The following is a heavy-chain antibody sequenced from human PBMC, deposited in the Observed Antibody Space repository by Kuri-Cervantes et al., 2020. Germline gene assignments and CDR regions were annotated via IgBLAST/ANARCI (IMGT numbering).Heavy chain of an antibody. CDR2: INNSGSII. CDR1: GFTFSDYY. J-gene: IGHJ3*02. Sequence: GESLKISCAASGFTFSDYYMSWIRQAPGKGLEWVSEINNSGSIIYYTDSVKGRFTISRDNAKNSLYLQMNSLRAEDTAVYYCARSSDYGDYDAFDIWGQGTMVTVSS. D-gene: IGHD4-17*01. V-gene: IGHV3-11*01. CDR3: ARSSDYGDYDAFDI.